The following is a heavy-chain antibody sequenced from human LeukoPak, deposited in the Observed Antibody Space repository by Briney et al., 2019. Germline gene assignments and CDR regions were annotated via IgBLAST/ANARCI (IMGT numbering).Heavy chain of an antibody. CDR1: GGSFSGYY. J-gene: IGHJ4*02. CDR2: INHSGST. D-gene: IGHD5-18*01. CDR3: ARGPNTARVY. Sequence: SETLSLTCAVYGGSFSGYYWSWIRQPPGKGLEWIGEINHSGSTHYNPSLKSRVTISVDTSKNQFSLKLSSVTAADTAVYYCARGPNTARVYWGQGTLVTVSS. V-gene: IGHV4-34*01.